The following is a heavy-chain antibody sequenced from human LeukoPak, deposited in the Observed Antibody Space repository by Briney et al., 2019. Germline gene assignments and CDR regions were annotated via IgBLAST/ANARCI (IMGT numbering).Heavy chain of an antibody. CDR2: IYYSGST. CDR1: GGSISSSSYY. V-gene: IGHV4-39*07. D-gene: IGHD1-7*01. J-gene: IGHJ6*02. CDR3: ARDNWNCGSSMDV. Sequence: SETLSLTCTVSGGSISSSSYYWGWIRQPPGKGLEWIGSIYYSGSTNYNPSLKSRVTISVDTSKNQFSLKLSSVTAADTAVYHCARDNWNCGSSMDVWGQGTTVTVSS.